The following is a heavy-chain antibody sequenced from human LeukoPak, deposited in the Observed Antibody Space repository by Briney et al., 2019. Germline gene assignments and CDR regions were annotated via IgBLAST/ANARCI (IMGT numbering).Heavy chain of an antibody. V-gene: IGHV4-59*01. D-gene: IGHD3-3*01. CDR2: IYYSGST. J-gene: IGHJ4*02. CDR3: ARGITIFGVVIAYYFDY. Sequence: SETLSLTCTVSGGSTSRYYWSWIRQPPGKGLEWIGYIYYSGSTNYNPSLKSRVTISVDTSKNQFSLKLSSVTAADTAVYYCARGITIFGVVIAYYFDYWGQGTLVTVSS. CDR1: GGSTSRYY.